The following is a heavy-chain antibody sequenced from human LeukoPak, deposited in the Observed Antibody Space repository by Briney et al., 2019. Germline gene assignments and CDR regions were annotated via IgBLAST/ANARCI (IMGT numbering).Heavy chain of an antibody. Sequence: GGSLRLSCAASGFTFSNYAMSWVRQAPGKGLEWVSAISGSGGSTYYADSVKGRFTISRDNSKNTLYLQMNSLRAEDTAVYYCARSIAVAGRTFDYWGQGTLVTISS. D-gene: IGHD6-19*01. CDR3: ARSIAVAGRTFDY. CDR2: ISGSGGST. J-gene: IGHJ4*02. V-gene: IGHV3-23*01. CDR1: GFTFSNYA.